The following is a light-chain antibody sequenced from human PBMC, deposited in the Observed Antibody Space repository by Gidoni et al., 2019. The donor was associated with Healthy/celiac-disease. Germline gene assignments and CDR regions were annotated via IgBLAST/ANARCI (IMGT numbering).Light chain of an antibody. V-gene: IGLV3-1*01. CDR1: KLENKS. CDR2: QDN. J-gene: IGLJ2*01. CDR3: QAWDSSTWV. Sequence: SYELTQPPSVSVSPGQTASITCSGDKLENKSACWYQQKPGRSPVLVIYQDNRRPPGFADRFSGSNSGNTAMLTISATHAMEEADYYCQAWDSSTWVFGGGTKLTVL.